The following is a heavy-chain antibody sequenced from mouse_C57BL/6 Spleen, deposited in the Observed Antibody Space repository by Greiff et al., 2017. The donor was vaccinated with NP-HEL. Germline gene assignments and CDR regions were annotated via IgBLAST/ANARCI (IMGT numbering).Heavy chain of an antibody. V-gene: IGHV6-6*01. CDR3: TRTVERYYFDY. CDR1: GFTFSDAW. CDR2: IRNKANNHAT. J-gene: IGHJ2*01. Sequence: EVKVEESGGGLVQPGGSMKLSCAASGFTFSDAWMDWVRQSPEKGLEWVAEIRNKANNHATYYAESVKGRFTISRDDSKSSVYLQMNSLRAEDTGIYYCTRTVERYYFDYWGQGTTLTVSS. D-gene: IGHD1-1*01.